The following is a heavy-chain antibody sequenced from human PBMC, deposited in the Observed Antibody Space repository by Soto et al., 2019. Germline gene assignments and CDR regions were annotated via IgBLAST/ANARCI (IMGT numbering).Heavy chain of an antibody. CDR1: GYTFTSYY. Sequence: GASVKVSCKASGYTFTSYYMHWVRQAPGQGLEWMGIINPSGGSTSYAQKFQGRVTMTRDTSTSTVYMELSSLRSEDTAVYYCARAVRIVGATKALDYWGQGTLVTVSS. J-gene: IGHJ4*02. D-gene: IGHD1-26*01. V-gene: IGHV1-46*01. CDR3: ARAVRIVGATKALDY. CDR2: INPSGGST.